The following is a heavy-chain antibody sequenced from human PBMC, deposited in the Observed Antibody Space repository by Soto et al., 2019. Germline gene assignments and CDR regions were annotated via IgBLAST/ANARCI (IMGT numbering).Heavy chain of an antibody. CDR2: IIPIFGTA. J-gene: IGHJ6*02. CDR3: ARHGITIFGVVTGPSYYYYGMDV. CDR1: VGTFGSYA. Sequence: PSVKVSCKASVGTFGSYAISWVRQEHKQGLEWMGGIIPIFGTANYAQKFQGRVTITADETTSTAYMELSSLRSEDTAVYYCARHGITIFGVVTGPSYYYYGMDVWGQGTTVTVSS. V-gene: IGHV1-69*01. D-gene: IGHD3-3*01.